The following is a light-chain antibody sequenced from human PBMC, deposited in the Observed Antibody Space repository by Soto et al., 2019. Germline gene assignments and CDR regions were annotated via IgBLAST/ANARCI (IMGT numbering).Light chain of an antibody. V-gene: IGKV3-15*01. CDR2: GAS. CDR3: QQHGNWPLT. Sequence: EIVMTQSPATLSVSPGEGATLSCTASQTVYSNLAWYQQKPGQAPRLLIYGASTRATSIPARFSGSGSGTEFTLTISSLQSEDFAVYYCQQHGNWPLTFGGGTKVEIK. J-gene: IGKJ4*01. CDR1: QTVYSN.